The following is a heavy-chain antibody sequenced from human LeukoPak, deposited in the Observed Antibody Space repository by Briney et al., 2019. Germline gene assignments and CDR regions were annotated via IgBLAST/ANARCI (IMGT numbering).Heavy chain of an antibody. D-gene: IGHD4-11*01. CDR3: AKEPQTTVTTPFDY. V-gene: IGHV3-30-3*01. CDR1: GFTFSSYA. J-gene: IGHJ4*02. Sequence: PGRSLRLSCAASGFTFSSYAMHWVRQAPGKGLEWVAVISYDGSNKYYADSVKGRFTISRDNSKNTLYLQMNSLRAGDTAVYYCAKEPQTTVTTPFDYWGQGTLVTVSS. CDR2: ISYDGSNK.